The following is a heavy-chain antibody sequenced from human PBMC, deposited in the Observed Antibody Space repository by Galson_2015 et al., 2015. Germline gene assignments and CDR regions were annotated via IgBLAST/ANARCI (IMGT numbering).Heavy chain of an antibody. Sequence: SLRLSCAASGFTFSSYAMSWVRQAPGKGLEWVSAISGSGGSTYYADSVKGRFTISRDNSKNTLYLQMNSLRAEDTAVYYCAKMRASTGTTLSFDYWGQGTLVTVSS. CDR1: GFTFSSYA. CDR2: ISGSGGST. V-gene: IGHV3-23*01. J-gene: IGHJ4*02. CDR3: AKMRASTGTTLSFDY. D-gene: IGHD1-7*01.